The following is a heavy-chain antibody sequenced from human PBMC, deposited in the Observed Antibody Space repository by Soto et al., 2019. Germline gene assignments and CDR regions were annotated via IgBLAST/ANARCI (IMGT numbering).Heavy chain of an antibody. V-gene: IGHV1-69*06. CDR2: IIPIFGTA. CDR1: GGTFSSYA. J-gene: IGHJ4*02. D-gene: IGHD3-22*01. CDR3: ARENSSGYYYLLDY. Sequence: SVKVSCKASGGTFSSYAISWVRQAPGQGLEWMGGIIPIFGTANYAQKFQGRVTITADKSTSTAYMELSSLRSEDTAVYYCARENSSGYYYLLDYWGQGTLVTVSS.